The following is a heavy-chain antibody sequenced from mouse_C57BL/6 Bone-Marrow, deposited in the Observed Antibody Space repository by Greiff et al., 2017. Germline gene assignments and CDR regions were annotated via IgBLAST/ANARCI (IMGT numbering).Heavy chain of an antibody. Sequence: LVKPGASVTMSCKASGYTFTDYYMNWVKQSHGKSLEWLGVINPYNGGTSYNQKFKGKATLTVDKSSSTAYMELNSLTSEDSAVYYCARSYYYGSWGQGTLFTVS. V-gene: IGHV1-19*01. CDR1: GYTFTDYY. D-gene: IGHD1-1*01. CDR2: INPYNGGT. CDR3: ARSYYYGS. J-gene: IGHJ3*01.